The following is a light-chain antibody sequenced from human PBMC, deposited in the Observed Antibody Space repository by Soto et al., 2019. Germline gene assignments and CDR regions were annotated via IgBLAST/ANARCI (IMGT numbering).Light chain of an antibody. Sequence: DIQMTQSPSSLSASVGDRVTITCRASQSISSYLNWYQQKPGKAPKLLIYAASSLQSGVPSRFSGSGSGTDFTLTISCLQPEDFATYYCQHSYSTPLTFGQGTK. CDR3: QHSYSTPLT. CDR1: QSISSY. J-gene: IGKJ2*01. CDR2: AAS. V-gene: IGKV1-39*01.